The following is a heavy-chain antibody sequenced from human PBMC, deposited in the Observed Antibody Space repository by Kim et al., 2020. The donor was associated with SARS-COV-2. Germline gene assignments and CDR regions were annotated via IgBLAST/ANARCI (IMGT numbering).Heavy chain of an antibody. CDR1: GGSINSRTYY. V-gene: IGHV4-39*02. Sequence: SETLSLTCNVSGGSINSRTYYWGWVRQPPGKGLEWIANIYYSGRSLSTPSLKSRVTISVDTAKSHFSLEVNSVTGTDTALYYCARFCSGGSCYESVFDYWRRGTLAPVST. CDR3: ARFCSGGSCYESVFDY. D-gene: IGHD2-15*01. J-gene: IGHJ4*02. CDR2: IYYSGRS.